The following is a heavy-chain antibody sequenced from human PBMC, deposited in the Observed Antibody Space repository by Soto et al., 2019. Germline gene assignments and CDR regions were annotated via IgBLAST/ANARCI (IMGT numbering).Heavy chain of an antibody. J-gene: IGHJ4*02. Sequence: QVQLVQSGAEVKRPGASVKVSCKASGYTFRNYGITWVRQAPGQGLEWMAWISPYNGNTNYAQDLQGRVTMTTDTSTSTSDMELRSLTSEDTAMYYVARDLVSGSDFWRAYNGGYFDYWGQGTLVTVSS. D-gene: IGHD3-3*01. CDR2: ISPYNGNT. CDR3: ARDLVSGSDFWRAYNGGYFDY. V-gene: IGHV1-18*01. CDR1: GYTFRNYG.